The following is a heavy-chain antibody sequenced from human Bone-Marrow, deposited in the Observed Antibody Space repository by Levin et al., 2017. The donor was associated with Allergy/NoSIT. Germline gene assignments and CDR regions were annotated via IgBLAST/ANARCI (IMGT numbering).Heavy chain of an antibody. CDR2: INSDGSII. J-gene: IGHJ4*02. D-gene: IGHD1-14*01. V-gene: IGHV3-74*01. Sequence: HTGGSLRLSCAASGFTFSTYWMHWVRQAPGKGLVWVSRINSDGSIINYADSVKGRFTISRDNAKNTLYLQMNSLRAEDTAVYYCARDRDRTDYFDYWGQGTLVTVSS. CDR1: GFTFSTYW. CDR3: ARDRDRTDYFDY.